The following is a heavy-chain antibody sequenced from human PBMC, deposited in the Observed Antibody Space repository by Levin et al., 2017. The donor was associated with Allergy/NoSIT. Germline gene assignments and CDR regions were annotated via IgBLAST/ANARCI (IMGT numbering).Heavy chain of an antibody. CDR3: AKKSGGDHGSVVDY. J-gene: IGHJ4*02. D-gene: IGHD4-17*01. CDR2: YSSSGGST. Sequence: GGTLRLSCAASGFTFSNYAMSWVRQAPGKGLQWVSVYSSSGGSTSYADSVKGRFTISRDNSKNTLYLQMNSLRAEDTAVYYCAKKSGGDHGSVVDYWGQGTLVTVSS. CDR1: GFTFSNYA. V-gene: IGHV3-23*01.